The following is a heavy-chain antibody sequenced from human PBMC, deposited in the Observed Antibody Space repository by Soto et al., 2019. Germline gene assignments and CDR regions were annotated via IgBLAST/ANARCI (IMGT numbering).Heavy chain of an antibody. CDR3: ARGGTYDYGGNSLLW. CDR2: IYYSGST. J-gene: IGHJ4*02. V-gene: IGHV4-31*03. Sequence: SETLSLTCTVSGGSISSGGYYWSWIRQHPGKGLEWIGYIYYSGSTYYNPSLQSRVTISVDTSKNQFSLKLSSVTAADTAVYYCARGGTYDYGGNSLLWWGQGTLVTVSS. D-gene: IGHD4-17*01. CDR1: GGSISSGGYY.